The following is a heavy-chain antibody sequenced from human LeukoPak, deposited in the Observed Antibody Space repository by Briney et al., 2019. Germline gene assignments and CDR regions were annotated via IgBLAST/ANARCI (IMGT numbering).Heavy chain of an antibody. CDR3: ARYKVVPAAYYYYYMDV. CDR2: IYYSGST. D-gene: IGHD2-2*01. J-gene: IGHJ6*03. Sequence: PSETLSLTCAVYGGSFSGYYWSWIRQPPGKGLEWIGYIYYSGSTNYNPSLKSRVTISVDTSKNQFSLKLSSVTAADTAVYYCARYKVVPAAYYYYYMDVWGKGTTVTVSS. CDR1: GGSFSGYY. V-gene: IGHV4-59*01.